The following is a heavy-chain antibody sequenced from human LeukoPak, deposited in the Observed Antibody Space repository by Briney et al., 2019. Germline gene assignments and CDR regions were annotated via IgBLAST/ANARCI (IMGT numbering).Heavy chain of an antibody. J-gene: IGHJ4*02. CDR2: ISAYNGNT. CDR1: GYTFTSYG. CDR3: ARGAYGDK. V-gene: IGHV1-18*01. D-gene: IGHD4-17*01. Sequence: GASVKVSCKASGYTFTSYGISWVRQAPGQGLEWMGWISAYNGNTNYAQKVQGRLTLTTDRSTNTAYMELRSLRSDDTAVYYCARGAYGDKWGQGTTVTVSS.